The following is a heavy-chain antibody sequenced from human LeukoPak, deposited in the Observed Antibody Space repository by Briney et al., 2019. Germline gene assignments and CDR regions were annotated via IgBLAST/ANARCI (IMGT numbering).Heavy chain of an antibody. CDR3: ARGHSIAVAGAFDY. CDR1: GGSISSGGYY. Sequence: SETLSLTCTVSGGSISSGGYYWSWIRQHPGKGLEWIGYISCSGSTYYNPSLKSRVTISVDTSKNQFSLNLSSLTAADTAVYYCARGHSIAVAGAFDYWGQGTLVTVSS. D-gene: IGHD6-19*01. CDR2: ISCSGST. J-gene: IGHJ4*02. V-gene: IGHV4-31*03.